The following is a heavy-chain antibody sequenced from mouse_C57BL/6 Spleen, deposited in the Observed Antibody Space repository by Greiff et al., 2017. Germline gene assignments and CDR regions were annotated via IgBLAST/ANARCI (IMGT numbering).Heavy chain of an antibody. Sequence: VQLQQSGAELVKPGASVKFSCKPSGFKFKDYFMNWVKKRTEQGLEWIGRIDPGVGETKYAPNFQGKATITADTSSNTAYLQLSSLTSEDTAVYYCARHSSGSWFAYWGQGTLVTVSA. J-gene: IGHJ3*01. V-gene: IGHV14-2*01. D-gene: IGHD3-2*02. CDR2: IDPGVGET. CDR3: ARHSSGSWFAY. CDR1: GFKFKDYF.